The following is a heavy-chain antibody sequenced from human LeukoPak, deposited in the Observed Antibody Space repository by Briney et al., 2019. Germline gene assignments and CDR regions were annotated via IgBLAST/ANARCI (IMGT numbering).Heavy chain of an antibody. CDR3: ARDQKHSRFDY. V-gene: IGHV4-39*07. D-gene: IGHD3-22*01. CDR1: GGSISSSSYY. CDR2: IYYSGST. Sequence: EPSETLSLTCTVSGGSISSSSYYWGWIRQPPGKGLEWIGSIYYSGSTYYNPSLKSRVTISVDTSKNQFSLKLSSVTAADTAVYYCARDQKHSRFDYWGQGTLVTVSS. J-gene: IGHJ4*02.